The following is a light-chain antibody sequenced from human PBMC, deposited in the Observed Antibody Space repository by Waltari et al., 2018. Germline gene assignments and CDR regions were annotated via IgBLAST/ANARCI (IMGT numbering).Light chain of an antibody. V-gene: IGLV2-23*02. CDR1: SSAVGVYNL. J-gene: IGLJ2*01. CDR3: CSYVGGGTLV. CDR2: DVT. Sequence: QSALTQPASVSGSPGQSITLSCMGTSSAVGVYNLVPWYQQHPGNAPKRMIYDVTKRPSGVSNRFSGSKSGNTASLTISGLQAEDEADYYCCSYVGGGTLVFGGGTNVTVL.